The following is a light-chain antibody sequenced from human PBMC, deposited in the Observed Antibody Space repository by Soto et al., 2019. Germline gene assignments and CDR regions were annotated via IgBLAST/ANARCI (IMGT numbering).Light chain of an antibody. V-gene: IGKV3-20*01. CDR2: AAS. CDR3: QQHGSSSWT. J-gene: IGKJ1*01. Sequence: EIVLTQSPGTLSLSPGERATLSCRASQSVSSSYLAWYQQKPGQAPRLLIYAASSRATGIPDRFSGSGSGTDLTLTISRLEPEDFAVYYCQQHGSSSWTFGLGTTVEIK. CDR1: QSVSSSY.